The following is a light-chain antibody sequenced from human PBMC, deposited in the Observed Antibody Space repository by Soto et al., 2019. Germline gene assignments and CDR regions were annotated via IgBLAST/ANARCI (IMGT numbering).Light chain of an antibody. Sequence: IVLTQSPCTLSSSRGERAYLSFMASQSVSSYLAWYQQKPGQAPRLLIFDASNRATGIPARFSGSGSGTDFTLTISSLEPEDFAVYYCQHRSIWPVSFGQGTRLEIK. V-gene: IGKV3-11*01. J-gene: IGKJ5*01. CDR2: DAS. CDR1: QSVSSY. CDR3: QHRSIWPVS.